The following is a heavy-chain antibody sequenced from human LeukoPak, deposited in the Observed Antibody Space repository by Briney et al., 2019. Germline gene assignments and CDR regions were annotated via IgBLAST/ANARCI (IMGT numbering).Heavy chain of an antibody. J-gene: IGHJ4*02. Sequence: PGGSLGLSCAASGFTFSSYWMSWVRQAPGKGLEWVANINQDGSETYYVDCVKGRFTISRDNAKDSLYLHMNSLRAEDTAVYYCARAGGVGTVDYWGPGTLVTVSA. CDR3: ARAGGVGTVDY. D-gene: IGHD2-8*02. V-gene: IGHV3-7*04. CDR2: INQDGSET. CDR1: GFTFSSYW.